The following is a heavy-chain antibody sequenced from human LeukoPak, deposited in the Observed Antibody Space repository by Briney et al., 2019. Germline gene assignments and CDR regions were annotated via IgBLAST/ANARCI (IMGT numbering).Heavy chain of an antibody. V-gene: IGHV1-8*03. CDR3: ASFVPDYHYYYMDV. Sequence: ASVKVSCKASGYTFTSYDINWVRQATGQGLEWMGWMNPNSGNTGYAQKFQGRVTITRNTSISTAYMELSSLRSEDTAVYYCASFVPDYHYYYMDVWGKGTTVTVS. D-gene: IGHD2-2*01. CDR2: MNPNSGNT. CDR1: GYTFTSYD. J-gene: IGHJ6*03.